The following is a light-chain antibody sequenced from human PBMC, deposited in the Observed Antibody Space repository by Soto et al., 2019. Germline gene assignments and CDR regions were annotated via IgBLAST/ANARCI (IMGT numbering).Light chain of an antibody. V-gene: IGLV3-21*02. Sequence: SYELAQPPSVSVAPGQTASITCGGNNIGSKSVHWYQQKPGQAPVLVVYDDGDRPSGIPERFSGSNSGNTATLTITRVEAGDEADYHCQVWDSSSDHRVVFGGGTKLTVL. CDR2: DDG. CDR3: QVWDSSSDHRVV. CDR1: NIGSKS. J-gene: IGLJ2*01.